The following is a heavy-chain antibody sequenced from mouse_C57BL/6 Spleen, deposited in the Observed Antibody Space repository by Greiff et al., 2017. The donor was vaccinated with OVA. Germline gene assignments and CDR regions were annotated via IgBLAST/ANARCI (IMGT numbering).Heavy chain of an antibody. V-gene: IGHV1-81*01. CDR3: ARENYSNQSYYFDY. CDR1: GYTFTSYG. CDR2: IYPRSGNT. Sequence: VQLQQSGAELARPGASVKLSCKASGYTFTSYGISWVKQRTGQGLEWIGEIYPRSGNTYYNEKFKGKATLTADKSSSTAYMELRSLTSEDSAVYICARENYSNQSYYFDYWGQGTTLTVSS. J-gene: IGHJ2*01. D-gene: IGHD2-5*01.